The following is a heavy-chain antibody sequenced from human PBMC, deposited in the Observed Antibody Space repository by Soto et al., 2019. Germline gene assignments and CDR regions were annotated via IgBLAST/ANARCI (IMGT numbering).Heavy chain of an antibody. Sequence: GASVKVSCKASGYTFTSYGISWVRQAPGQGLEWMGWISAYNDNTNYAQNFQGRVTMTTDTSTSTAYMELRSLRSDDTAVYYCARDLGAYSSGPGHYWGQGTLVTVSS. J-gene: IGHJ4*02. D-gene: IGHD6-19*01. CDR2: ISAYNDNT. V-gene: IGHV1-18*01. CDR1: GYTFTSYG. CDR3: ARDLGAYSSGPGHY.